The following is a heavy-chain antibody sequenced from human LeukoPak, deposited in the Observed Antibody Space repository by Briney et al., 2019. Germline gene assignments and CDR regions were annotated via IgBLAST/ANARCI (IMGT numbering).Heavy chain of an antibody. J-gene: IGHJ4*02. Sequence: GGSLRLSCAASGFTFSSYWMHWVRQAPGKGLVWVSRINSDGSSTRYADSVKGRFTISRDNAKNSLYLQMNSLRAEDTAVYYCARVWYSYGFDYWGQGTLVTVSS. CDR3: ARVWYSYGFDY. CDR2: INSDGSST. D-gene: IGHD5-18*01. V-gene: IGHV3-74*01. CDR1: GFTFSSYW.